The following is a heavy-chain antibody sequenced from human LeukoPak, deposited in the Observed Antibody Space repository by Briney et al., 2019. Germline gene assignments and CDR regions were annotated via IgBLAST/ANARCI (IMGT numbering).Heavy chain of an antibody. V-gene: IGHV3-48*02. Sequence: GGSLRLSCAASGFSFSDYNMNWVRQAPGQGLEWLSHIGGRTSTTYYADSVKGRFTICRENAKNSLYLQMNGLSDEDTAVYYCARDRVYYMDVWGKGTTVTVSS. CDR2: IGGRTSTT. CDR1: GFSFSDYN. CDR3: ARDRVYYMDV. J-gene: IGHJ6*03.